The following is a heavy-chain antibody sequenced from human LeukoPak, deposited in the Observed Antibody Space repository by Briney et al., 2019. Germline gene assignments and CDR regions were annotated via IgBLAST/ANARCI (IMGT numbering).Heavy chain of an antibody. Sequence: PSETLSLTCTVSGGSISSINYYWGWIRQPPGKGLEWIGSIYYSGSTYYNPSLKSRFTISVDTSKNQFSLKENSVTAADTAVYYCARAGISPPHYFFDHWGQGTLVTVSS. CDR1: GGSISSINYY. CDR3: ARAGISPPHYFFDH. V-gene: IGHV4-39*07. J-gene: IGHJ4*01. CDR2: IYYSGST. D-gene: IGHD2/OR15-2a*01.